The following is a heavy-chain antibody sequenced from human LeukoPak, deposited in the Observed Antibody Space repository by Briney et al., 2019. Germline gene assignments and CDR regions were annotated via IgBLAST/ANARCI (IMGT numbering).Heavy chain of an antibody. CDR2: INSDGSSI. D-gene: IGHD6-13*01. Sequence: PGGSLRLSCAASGFTFSTYWMHWVRQAPGKGLVWVSRINSDGSSISYADSVKGRFTISRDNAKNTLYLQMNSLRAEDTAVYFCAASCSLAAAGRSAKCYYYGMDVWGQGATVTVS. CDR1: GFTFSTYW. V-gene: IGHV3-74*01. CDR3: AASCSLAAAGRSAKCYYYGMDV. J-gene: IGHJ6*02.